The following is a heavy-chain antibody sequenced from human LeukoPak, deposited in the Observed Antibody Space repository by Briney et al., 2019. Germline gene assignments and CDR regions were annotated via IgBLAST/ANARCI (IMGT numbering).Heavy chain of an antibody. CDR3: ATAPRGGDYEDY. J-gene: IGHJ4*02. Sequence: PGRSLRLSRAASGFTFSNYGMHWVRQAPGKGLEWVAVIWYEGSNKYYADSVKGRFTISRDNSKNTLYMQMNRLRGEDTAVYYCATAPRGGDYEDYWGQGTLVTVSS. CDR1: GFTFSNYG. CDR2: IWYEGSNK. V-gene: IGHV3-33*01. D-gene: IGHD4-17*01.